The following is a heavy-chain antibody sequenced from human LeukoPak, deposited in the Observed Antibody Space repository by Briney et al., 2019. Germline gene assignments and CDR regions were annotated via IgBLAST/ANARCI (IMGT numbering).Heavy chain of an antibody. J-gene: IGHJ6*03. CDR2: IRYDGSNK. CDR3: AKDAPVYYYYYYYMDV. CDR1: WITLSSFG. D-gene: IGHD1-14*01. V-gene: IGHV3-30*02. Sequence: GALRILCAASWITLSSFGLHWVRQAPGKGVGGGAFIRYDGSNKYYADSVKGRFTISRDNSKNTLYLQMNSLRAEDTAVYYCAKDAPVYYYYYYYMDVWGKGTTVTVSS.